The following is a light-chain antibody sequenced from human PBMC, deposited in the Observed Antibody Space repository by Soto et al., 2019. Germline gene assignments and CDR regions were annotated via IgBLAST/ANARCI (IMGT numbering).Light chain of an antibody. V-gene: IGKV1-5*01. CDR3: QQYDSYPYT. Sequence: DIQMTQSPSTLSASVGDRVTITCRASHNIGSWLAWYQQKPEKAPNLLIYGASSLESGVPSRFSGSGFGTEFTLTISSLQPDDFATYHCQQYDSYPYTSGQGTKVDIK. J-gene: IGKJ2*01. CDR1: HNIGSW. CDR2: GAS.